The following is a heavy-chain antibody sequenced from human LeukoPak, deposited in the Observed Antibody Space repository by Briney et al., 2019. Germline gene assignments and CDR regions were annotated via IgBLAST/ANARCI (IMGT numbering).Heavy chain of an antibody. D-gene: IGHD2-15*01. CDR1: GFTFSSYA. Sequence: PGGSLRLSCAASGFTFSSYAMSWVRQAPGKGLEWVSAISGSGGSTYYADSVKGRFTISRDNSKNTLYLQMNSLRAEDTAVYYCARLIVVVVAATHWYFDLWGRGTLVTVSS. V-gene: IGHV3-23*01. CDR3: ARLIVVVVAATHWYFDL. J-gene: IGHJ2*01. CDR2: ISGSGGST.